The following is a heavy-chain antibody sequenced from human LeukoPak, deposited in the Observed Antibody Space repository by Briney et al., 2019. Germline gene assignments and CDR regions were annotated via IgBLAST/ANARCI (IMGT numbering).Heavy chain of an antibody. J-gene: IGHJ4*02. V-gene: IGHV3-23*01. Sequence: PGGSLRLSCAASGFTFGNCPMSWVRQAPGKGLEWVSVVSANGISTLYADSVKGRFTISRDNPMNTLYLQMSSLRAEDTAVYYCAKDRGYTTGRDFDYWGQGALVTVSS. D-gene: IGHD3-10*01. CDR1: GFTFGNCP. CDR3: AKDRGYTTGRDFDY. CDR2: VSANGIST.